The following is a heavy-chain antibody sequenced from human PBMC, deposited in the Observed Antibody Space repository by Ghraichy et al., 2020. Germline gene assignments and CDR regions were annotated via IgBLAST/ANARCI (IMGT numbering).Heavy chain of an antibody. J-gene: IGHJ6*02. CDR3: ARGSKVVRFYYYDGMDV. Sequence: GESLNISCVGSGFTLSSYSVNWVRQSPGKGLEWVSYITGSGRYISYADSVKGRFTISRDNAQNSLYLQMNSLRDEDTAVYYCARGSKVVRFYYYDGMDVWGQETTVTVSS. CDR1: GFTLSSYS. CDR2: ITGSGRYI. V-gene: IGHV3-48*02. D-gene: IGHD4-23*01.